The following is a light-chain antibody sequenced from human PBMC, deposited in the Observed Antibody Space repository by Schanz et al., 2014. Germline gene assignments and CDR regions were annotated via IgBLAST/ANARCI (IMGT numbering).Light chain of an antibody. CDR1: QSVSDNY. Sequence: EILLTQSPGTLPLSPGDRATLSCRASQSVSDNYLAWYQQKPGQPPRLLISGISRRATGIPDRFSGSGSGTDFTLTISRLEPEDFAVYYCQQCGSSRWTFGQGTKVEIK. V-gene: IGKV3-20*01. CDR3: QQCGSSRWT. CDR2: GIS. J-gene: IGKJ1*01.